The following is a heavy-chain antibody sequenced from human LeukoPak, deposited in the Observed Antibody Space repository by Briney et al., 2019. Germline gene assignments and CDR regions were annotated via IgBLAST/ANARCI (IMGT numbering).Heavy chain of an antibody. CDR2: ISRSSSTK. J-gene: IGHJ6*03. CDR3: ARVLRYCSGGNCYSGGLGYMDV. CDR1: GFTFSDYN. D-gene: IGHD2-15*01. Sequence: TGGSLRLSCAASGFTFSDYNMRWIRQAPGKVLEWFSSISRSSSTKYYADSVKGRFTISRDNAKNSLFLQMNSLRAEDTAVYYCARVLRYCSGGNCYSGGLGYMDVWGKGTTVTISS. V-gene: IGHV3-11*01.